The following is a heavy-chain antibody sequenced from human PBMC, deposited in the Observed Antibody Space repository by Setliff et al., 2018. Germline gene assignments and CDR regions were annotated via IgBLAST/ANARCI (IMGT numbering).Heavy chain of an antibody. CDR1: GVSIRGFY. CDR3: ARGGYNSRSGYSAYYYDY. Sequence: LSLTCTVYGVSIRGFYWTWIRQSPKRGLEWLGYAFHTRKTDYNPSLMSRVIISIDMSRKQFSLKLSSVTAADTAMYFCARGGYNSRSGYSAYYYDYWGQGALVTVSS. V-gene: IGHV4-59*03. D-gene: IGHD3-3*01. J-gene: IGHJ4*02. CDR2: AFHTRKT.